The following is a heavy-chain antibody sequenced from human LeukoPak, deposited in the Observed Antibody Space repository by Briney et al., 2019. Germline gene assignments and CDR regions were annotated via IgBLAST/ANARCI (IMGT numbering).Heavy chain of an antibody. J-gene: IGHJ5*02. V-gene: IGHV4-61*02. CDR2: IYTSGST. CDR3: ARGRNYDFWSGYYNWFDP. D-gene: IGHD3-3*01. CDR1: GGSIGSGSYY. Sequence: PSETLSLTCTVSGGSIGSGSYYWSWIRQPAGKGLEWIGRIYTSGSTNYNPSLKSRVTISVDTSKNQFSLKLSSVTAADTAVYYCARGRNYDFWSGYYNWFDPWGQGTLATVSS.